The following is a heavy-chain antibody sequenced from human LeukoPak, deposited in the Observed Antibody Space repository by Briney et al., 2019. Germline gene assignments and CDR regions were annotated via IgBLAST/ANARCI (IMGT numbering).Heavy chain of an antibody. Sequence: GGSLRLSCTASGFTFGDYAMSWFRQAPGKGLEGVGFIRSKAYGGTTEYAASVKGRFTISRDDSKSIAYLQMNSLKTEDTAVYYCTRDLGFMITFGGVIVRARDYYYGMDVWGQGTTVTVSS. D-gene: IGHD3-16*02. CDR3: TRDLGFMITFGGVIVRARDYYYGMDV. CDR1: GFTFGDYA. CDR2: IRSKAYGGTT. J-gene: IGHJ6*02. V-gene: IGHV3-49*03.